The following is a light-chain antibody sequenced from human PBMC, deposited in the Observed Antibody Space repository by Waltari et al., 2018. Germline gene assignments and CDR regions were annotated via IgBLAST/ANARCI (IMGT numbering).Light chain of an antibody. CDR2: QDS. Sequence: SYELTPPPSVSVSPGQTARIPCSGDKVVATDACWYQQKPGQSPVLVIYQDSKRPSGIPERFSGSNSGNTATLTISGTQAMDEADYYCQAWDSSTVVFGGGTKLTVL. CDR3: QAWDSSTVV. V-gene: IGLV3-1*01. J-gene: IGLJ2*01. CDR1: KVVATD.